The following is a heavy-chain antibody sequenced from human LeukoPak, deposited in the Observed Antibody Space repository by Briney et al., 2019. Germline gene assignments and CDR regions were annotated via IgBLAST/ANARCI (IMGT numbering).Heavy chain of an antibody. D-gene: IGHD1-20*01. CDR3: ARWANWRERYFDY. Sequence: GGSLRLSCAASGFTFSSYWMSWVRQAPGKGLEWVANIKQDGSEKYYVDSVKGRFTISRDNAKNSLYLQMNSLRAEDTAVYYCARWANWRERYFDYWSQGTLVTVSS. V-gene: IGHV3-7*01. J-gene: IGHJ4*02. CDR1: GFTFSSYW. CDR2: IKQDGSEK.